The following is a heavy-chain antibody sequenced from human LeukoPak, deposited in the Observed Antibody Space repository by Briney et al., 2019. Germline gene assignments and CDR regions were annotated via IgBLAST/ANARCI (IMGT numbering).Heavy chain of an antibody. D-gene: IGHD3-10*01. CDR2: ISGSGGST. CDR3: AKVYGSGNNWFDP. V-gene: IGHV3-23*01. Sequence: PGGSLRLSCLASGFTFSNYAMSWVRQAPGKGLEWVSAISGSGGSTYYADSVKGRFTISRDNSKNTLYLQMNSLRAEDTAVYYCAKVYGSGNNWFDPWGQGTLVTVSS. J-gene: IGHJ5*02. CDR1: GFTFSNYA.